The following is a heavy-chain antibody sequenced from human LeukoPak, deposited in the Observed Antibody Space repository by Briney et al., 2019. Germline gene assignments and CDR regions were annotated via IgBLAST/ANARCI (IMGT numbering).Heavy chain of an antibody. CDR3: ARDTLEYSNSPDALDI. J-gene: IGHJ3*02. V-gene: IGHV3-48*03. D-gene: IGHD4-23*01. CDR2: ISSSGSTI. CDR1: GFTFSSYE. Sequence: GGSLRLSCAASGFTFSSYEMNWVRQAPGRGLEWVSYISSSGSTIYYADSVKGRCTISRDNAKNSLYMQMESLRDEDTAIYYCARDTLEYSNSPDALDIWGQGTMVTVSS.